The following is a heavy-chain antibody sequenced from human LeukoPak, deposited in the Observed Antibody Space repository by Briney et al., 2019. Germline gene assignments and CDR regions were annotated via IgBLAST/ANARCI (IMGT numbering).Heavy chain of an antibody. Sequence: PALSLSFAISGDSVSIISVAWNWVRQSPSRGLEWLGRTYYRSKWYYEYAVSVKGRININPDPSKNQFPLQLNSVTPEDTAVYYCALARSEYHYGMDVWGQGTTVTVS. CDR2: TYYRSKWYY. V-gene: IGHV6-1*01. CDR1: GDSVSIISVA. CDR3: ALARSEYHYGMDV. J-gene: IGHJ6*02.